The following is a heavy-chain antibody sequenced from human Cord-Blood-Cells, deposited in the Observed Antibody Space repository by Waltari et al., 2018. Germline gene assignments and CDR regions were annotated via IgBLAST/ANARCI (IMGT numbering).Heavy chain of an antibody. J-gene: IGHJ4*02. V-gene: IGHV4-39*01. CDR2: IYYSGST. CDR1: GGSISSSSYY. CDR3: ARLNRGSGSYYGGYYFDY. D-gene: IGHD3-10*01. Sequence: QLQLQESGPGLVKPSETLSLTCTVSGGSISSSSYYWGWIRQPPGKGLEWIGSIYYSGSTYYNPYLKSRVTISVDTSKNQFSMKLSSVTAADTAVYYCARLNRGSGSYYGGYYFDYWGQGTLVTVSS.